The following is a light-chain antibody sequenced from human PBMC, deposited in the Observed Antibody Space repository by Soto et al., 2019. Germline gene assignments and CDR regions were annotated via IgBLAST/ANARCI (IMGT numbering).Light chain of an antibody. CDR2: GAS. CDR1: QSVTTR. V-gene: IGKV3-20*01. Sequence: IVLTQSPGTLSLSPGERVTLSCRASQSVTTRLAWYQHKPGQAPRLLIYGASSRATGIPDRFSGSGSGTDFTLTISRLEPEDFAVYYCQQYDSSPKTFGQGTKVDIK. J-gene: IGKJ1*01. CDR3: QQYDSSPKT.